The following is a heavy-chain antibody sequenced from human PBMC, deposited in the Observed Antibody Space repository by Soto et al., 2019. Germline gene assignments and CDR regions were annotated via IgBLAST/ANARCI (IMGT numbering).Heavy chain of an antibody. CDR3: AKFRGNPDSFDI. J-gene: IGHJ3*02. D-gene: IGHD2-15*01. Sequence: GWSLRLSCAASGFTFSSYAMSWVRQAPGKGLEWVSAISGSGGSTYYADSVKGRFTISRDNSKNTLYLQMNSLRAEDTAVYYCAKFRGNPDSFDIWGQGTMVTVSS. CDR1: GFTFSSYA. V-gene: IGHV3-23*01. CDR2: ISGSGGST.